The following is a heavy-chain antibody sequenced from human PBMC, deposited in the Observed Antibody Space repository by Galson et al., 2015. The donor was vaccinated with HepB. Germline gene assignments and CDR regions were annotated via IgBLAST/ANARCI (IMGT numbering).Heavy chain of an antibody. J-gene: IGHJ4*02. D-gene: IGHD5-18*01. CDR1: GFTFSSYG. V-gene: IGHV3-30*18. Sequence: SLRLSCAASGFTFSSYGMHWVRQAPGKGLEWVAVISYDGSNKYYADSVKGRFTISRDNSKNTLYLQMNSLGAEDTAVYYCAKAEIQLWTPIDYWGQGTLVTVSS. CDR3: AKAEIQLWTPIDY. CDR2: ISYDGSNK.